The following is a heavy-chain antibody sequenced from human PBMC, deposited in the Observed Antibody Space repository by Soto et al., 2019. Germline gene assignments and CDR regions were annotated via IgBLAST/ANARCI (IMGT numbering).Heavy chain of an antibody. J-gene: IGHJ4*02. Sequence: QVQLVQSGAEVKKPGSSVKVSCKASGGTFSRYGINWVRQAPGHGLEWMGGIIPLFGTANSAQKFQGRVTITADESTSTAHMELRSLRSEDTAVYYCARDYGHDCSGGNCYFYFWCQGTLVTVSS. CDR3: ARDYGHDCSGGNCYFYF. CDR2: IIPLFGTA. CDR1: GGTFSRYG. D-gene: IGHD2-15*01. V-gene: IGHV1-69*01.